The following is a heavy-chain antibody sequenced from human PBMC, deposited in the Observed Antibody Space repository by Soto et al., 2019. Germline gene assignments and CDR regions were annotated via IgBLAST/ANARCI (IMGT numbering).Heavy chain of an antibody. CDR3: ARGHYDSSGYYPIDY. V-gene: IGHV1-8*01. CDR1: GYTFTSYD. D-gene: IGHD3-22*01. Sequence: ASVKVSCKASGYTFTSYDIMWVRQATGQGLEWMGWVNPNSGKTDSAQKFQGRVTMTWNTSIKTVYMELSGLRSEDTAVYYCARGHYDSSGYYPIDYWGQGTQVPVSS. CDR2: VNPNSGKT. J-gene: IGHJ4*02.